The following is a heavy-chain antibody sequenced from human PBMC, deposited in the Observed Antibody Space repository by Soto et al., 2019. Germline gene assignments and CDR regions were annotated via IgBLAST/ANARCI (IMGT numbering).Heavy chain of an antibody. D-gene: IGHD6-6*01. J-gene: IGHJ6*04. CDR2: IYPGDSDT. Sequence: GESLKISCNGSGYSFTSYWIGWVRQMPGKGLEWMGIIYPGDSDTRYSPSFQGQVTISADKSISTAYLQWSSLKASDTAMYYCARLGHLYSSSTYYYYYFGMDVWGEGTTVTVSS. V-gene: IGHV5-51*01. CDR1: GYSFTSYW. CDR3: ARLGHLYSSSTYYYYYFGMDV.